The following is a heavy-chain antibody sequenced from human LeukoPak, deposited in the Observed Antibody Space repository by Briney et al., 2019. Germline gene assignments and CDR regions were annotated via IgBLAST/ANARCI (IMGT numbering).Heavy chain of an antibody. Sequence: RKSGPTLVKPTQTLTLTCTFSGFSLSTSGVGVGWIRQPPGKALEWLAVIYWDDDERYSPSLKSRLTITKDTSKNQVVLTMTNMDPVDTATYYCAHCCGGGNSAYFDYWGQGTLVTVSS. CDR1: GFSLSTSGVG. CDR3: AHCCGGGNSAYFDY. J-gene: IGHJ4*02. CDR2: IYWDDDE. D-gene: IGHD4-23*01. V-gene: IGHV2-5*02.